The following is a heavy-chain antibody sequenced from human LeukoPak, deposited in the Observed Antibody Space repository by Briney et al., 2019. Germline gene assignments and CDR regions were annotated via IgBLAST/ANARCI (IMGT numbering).Heavy chain of an antibody. V-gene: IGHV3-23*01. CDR2: ISNNGGYT. J-gene: IGHJ4*02. CDR3: ASKSSPTGGY. D-gene: IGHD6-19*01. CDR1: GFTFSSSA. Sequence: GSLRLSCAASGFTFSSSAMSWVRQAPGKGLEWVSAISNNGGYTYYADSVQGRFTISRDNSKSTLCLQMNSLRAEDTAVYYCASKSSPTGGYWGQGTLVTVSS.